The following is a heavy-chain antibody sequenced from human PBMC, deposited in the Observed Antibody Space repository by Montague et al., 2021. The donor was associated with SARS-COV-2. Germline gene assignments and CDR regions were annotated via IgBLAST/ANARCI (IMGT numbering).Heavy chain of an antibody. D-gene: IGHD2/OR15-2a*01. CDR3: ARNMAY. Sequence: SETLSLTCTVSGGSISNYYSSWIRQSPDKGLEWIGYMYETGNMIYNPSLRSRVSISADTSKSQFSLRLTSVTAADSARYYCARNMAYWGPGVLVTV. CDR1: GGSISNYY. CDR2: MYETGNM. V-gene: IGHV4-4*09. J-gene: IGHJ4*02.